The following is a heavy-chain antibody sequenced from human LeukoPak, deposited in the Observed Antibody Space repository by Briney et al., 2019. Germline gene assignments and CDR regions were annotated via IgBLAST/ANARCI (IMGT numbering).Heavy chain of an antibody. J-gene: IGHJ4*02. Sequence: SGGSLRLSCAASGFTFSSYSMNWVRQAPGKGLEWVSSISSSSSYIYYADSVKGRFTISRDNAKNSLYLQMNSLRAEDTVVYYCARDMQWLAPFDYWGQGTLVTVSS. CDR2: ISSSSSYI. D-gene: IGHD6-19*01. CDR3: ARDMQWLAPFDY. V-gene: IGHV3-21*01. CDR1: GFTFSSYS.